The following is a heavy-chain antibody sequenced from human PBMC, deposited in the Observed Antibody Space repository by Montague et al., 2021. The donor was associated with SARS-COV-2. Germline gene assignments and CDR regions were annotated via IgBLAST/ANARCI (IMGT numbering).Heavy chain of an antibody. V-gene: IGHV4-34*01. D-gene: IGHD3-22*01. CDR1: GGSFSGYY. Sequence: SETLSLTCAVYGGSFSGYYWSWIRQPPGKGLEWIGEINHSGSANYNPSLKTRVSLSIDERKNQFSLKFYSVTVAATAVYSCARGPKMGGSGYYYNWGQGILVTVSS. CDR2: INHSGSA. CDR3: ARGPKMGGSGYYYN. J-gene: IGHJ1*01.